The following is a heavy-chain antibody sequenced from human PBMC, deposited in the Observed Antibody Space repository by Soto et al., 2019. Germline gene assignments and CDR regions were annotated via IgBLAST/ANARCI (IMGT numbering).Heavy chain of an antibody. J-gene: IGHJ4*02. D-gene: IGHD6-13*01. CDR3: ARTGYSSGWYDY. CDR2: INAGNGNT. Sequence: QVQLVQSGAEVKKPGASVKVSCKASGYTFTSYAMHWVRQAPGQRIEWMGWINAGNGNTKYSQKFQSSFSITGDTCASRADMELSSLSCEDTAVDYCARTGYSSGWYDYWGQGTLVTVS. CDR1: GYTFTSYA. V-gene: IGHV1-3*01.